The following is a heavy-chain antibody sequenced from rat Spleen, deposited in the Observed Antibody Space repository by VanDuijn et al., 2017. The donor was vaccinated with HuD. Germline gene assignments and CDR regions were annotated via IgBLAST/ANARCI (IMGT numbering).Heavy chain of an antibody. CDR1: GFTFSYSD. D-gene: IGHD1-10*01. J-gene: IGHJ3*01. CDR3: TTENYWFAY. CDR2: ISPSGGTS. V-gene: IGHV5-27*01. Sequence: EVQLVESGGGLVQPGRSLKLSCTASGFTFSYSDMAWVRQAPTKGLEWVASISPSGGTSYYRDSVRGRFTVSRDNAKNTLFLHMDSLRSEDTATYYCTTENYWFAYWGQGTLVTVSS.